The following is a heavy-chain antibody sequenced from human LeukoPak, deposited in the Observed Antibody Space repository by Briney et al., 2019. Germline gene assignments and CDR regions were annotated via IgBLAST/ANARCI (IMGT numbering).Heavy chain of an antibody. Sequence: ASVKVSRKASGYTFTSYDINWVRQATGQGLEWMGWMNPNSGNTGYAQKFQGRVTITRNTSISTAYMELSSLRSEDTAVYYCARTDQDYYDSAGFDYWGQGTLVTVSS. V-gene: IGHV1-8*03. CDR2: MNPNSGNT. CDR3: ARTDQDYYDSAGFDY. D-gene: IGHD3-22*01. CDR1: GYTFTSYD. J-gene: IGHJ4*02.